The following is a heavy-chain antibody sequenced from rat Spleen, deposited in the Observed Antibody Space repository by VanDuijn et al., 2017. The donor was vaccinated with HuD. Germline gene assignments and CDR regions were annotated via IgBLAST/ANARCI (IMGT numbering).Heavy chain of an antibody. CDR2: ITYDGSST. D-gene: IGHD1-2*01. Sequence: EVQLVESGGGLVQPGRSLRLSCAASGFTFSDYNMAWVRQAPRKGLEWVAIITYDGSSTYYRDSVKGRFTISRDNAKSTLYLQMNSLRSEDTATYYCTRPYSSYIYYFDYWGQGVMVTVSS. J-gene: IGHJ2*01. CDR1: GFTFSDYN. V-gene: IGHV5-7*01. CDR3: TRPYSSYIYYFDY.